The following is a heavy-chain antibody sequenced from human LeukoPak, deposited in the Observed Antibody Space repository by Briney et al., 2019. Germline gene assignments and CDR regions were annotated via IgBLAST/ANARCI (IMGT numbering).Heavy chain of an antibody. CDR2: IFRIGST. CDR3: ARFDYDSSGSTNYFDY. J-gene: IGHJ4*02. Sequence: SGTLSLTCTVSGFSITTGYYWAWIRQHPGKGLEWIGTIFRIGSTYQNPSLESRVTISVDTSKNQFSLKLSSVTAADTAVYYCARFDYDSSGSTNYFDYWGQGTLVTVSS. D-gene: IGHD3-22*01. V-gene: IGHV4-38-2*02. CDR1: GFSITTGYY.